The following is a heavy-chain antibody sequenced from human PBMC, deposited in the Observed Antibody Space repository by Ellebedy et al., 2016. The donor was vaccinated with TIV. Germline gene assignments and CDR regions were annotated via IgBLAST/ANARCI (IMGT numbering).Heavy chain of an antibody. V-gene: IGHV3-11*04. D-gene: IGHD3-10*01. CDR2: ISDISHAM. J-gene: IGHJ4*02. CDR3: VRDTYYYGSGTYYKGFDY. Sequence: GESLKISCTASGFNFNNYYMAWIRQAPGKGLEWVSFISDISHAMYYPDSVKGRFTISRDNAKNSQYLQMNSLRAEDTAVYYCVRDTYYYGSGTYYKGFDYWGQGTLVTVSS. CDR1: GFNFNNYY.